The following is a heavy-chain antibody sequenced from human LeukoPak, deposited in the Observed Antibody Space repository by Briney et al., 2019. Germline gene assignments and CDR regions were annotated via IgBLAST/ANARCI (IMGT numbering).Heavy chain of an antibody. CDR2: IYYSGST. V-gene: IGHV4-59*08. CDR3: ARRSISGNSWDYFDY. D-gene: IGHD4-23*01. Sequence: PSETLSLNCTVSGVSISSYYWSWIRQVPGKGLEWIGYIYYSGSTNYNPSLKSRVTISLDTSKNQFSLKLSSVTAADTAVYYCARRSISGNSWDYFDYWGQGTLVTVSS. J-gene: IGHJ4*02. CDR1: GVSISSYY.